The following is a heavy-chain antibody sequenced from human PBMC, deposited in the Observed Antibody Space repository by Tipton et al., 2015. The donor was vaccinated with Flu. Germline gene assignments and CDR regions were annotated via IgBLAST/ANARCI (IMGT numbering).Heavy chain of an antibody. CDR3: ARDKRGGTARPHFDY. CDR1: GGSISRGSYY. Sequence: TLSLTCTVSGGSISRGSYYYNWIRQPAGKGLEWIGRIYTNANTNYKPSLKSRVTISIDRSKNQFSLRLSSVTAADTAMYYCARDKRGGTARPHFDYWGQGILVTVSS. J-gene: IGHJ4*02. CDR2: IYTNANT. D-gene: IGHD6-6*01. V-gene: IGHV4-61*02.